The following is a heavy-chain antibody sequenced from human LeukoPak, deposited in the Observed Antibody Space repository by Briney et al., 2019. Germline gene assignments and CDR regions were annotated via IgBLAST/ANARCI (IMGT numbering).Heavy chain of an antibody. Sequence: GGSLRLSCAASGFTFTDYYMSWIRQAPGKGLEWLPYISSGSSDTNYADSVRGRFTISRDNAKKSLYLQMNSLRAEDTAVYYCVRTAGRDGGIWGQGTLVTVSS. J-gene: IGHJ4*02. CDR3: VRTAGRDGGI. CDR2: ISSGSSDT. CDR1: GFTFTDYY. D-gene: IGHD1-26*01. V-gene: IGHV3-11*06.